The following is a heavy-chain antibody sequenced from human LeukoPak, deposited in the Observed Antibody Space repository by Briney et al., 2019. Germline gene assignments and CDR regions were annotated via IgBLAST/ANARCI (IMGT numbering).Heavy chain of an antibody. CDR1: GYIFTSYG. V-gene: IGHV1-18*01. D-gene: IGHD3-10*01. J-gene: IGHJ4*02. Sequence: ASVKVSCKASGYIFTSYGISWVRQAPGQGLEWMGWISAYNGHTNYAQKLQGRVTMTTDTSTSTAYMELRSLRSDDTAVYYCARDSVDGSGTYYNDSPDYWGQGTLVTVSS. CDR3: ARDSVDGSGTYYNDSPDY. CDR2: ISAYNGHT.